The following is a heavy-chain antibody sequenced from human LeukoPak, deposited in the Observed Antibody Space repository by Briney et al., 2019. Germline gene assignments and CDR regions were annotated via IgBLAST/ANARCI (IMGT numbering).Heavy chain of an antibody. CDR2: INPNSGGT. CDR3: AGEVVPAAIGITGTTYSLDY. Sequence: ASVKVSCKASGYTFTGYYMHWVRQAPGQGLEWMGWINPNSGGTNYAQKFQGRVTMTRDTSISTAYMELSGLRSDDTAVYYCAGEVVPAAIGITGTTYSLDYWGQGTLVTVSS. V-gene: IGHV1-2*02. CDR1: GYTFTGYY. J-gene: IGHJ4*02. D-gene: IGHD1-7*01.